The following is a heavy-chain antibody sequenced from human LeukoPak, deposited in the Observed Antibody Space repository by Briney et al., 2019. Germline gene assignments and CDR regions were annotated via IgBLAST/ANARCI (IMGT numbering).Heavy chain of an antibody. V-gene: IGHV4-34*01. CDR3: ARGVGDISLGVGLLLDY. D-gene: IGHD2-21*01. CDR2: INHSGST. CDR1: GGSFSGYY. J-gene: IGHJ4*02. Sequence: SETLSLTCAVYGGSFSGYYWSWIRQPPGKGLEWIGEINHSGSTNYNPSLKSRVTISVDTSKNQFSLKLSSVTAADTAVYYCARGVGDISLGVGLLLDYWGQGTLVTVSS.